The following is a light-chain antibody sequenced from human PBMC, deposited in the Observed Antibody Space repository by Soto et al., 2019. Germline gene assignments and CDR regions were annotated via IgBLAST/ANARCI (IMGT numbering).Light chain of an antibody. CDR3: QQYGSSPLT. CDR2: GAS. J-gene: IGKJ4*01. CDR1: QSVSSSY. Sequence: EIVLTQSPGTQSLSPGERATLSCRASQSVSSSYLAWYQQKPGQAPRLLIYGASSRATGIPDRFSGSGSGTVFTLTISRLEPEDFAVYYCQQYGSSPLTFGGGTKVEIK. V-gene: IGKV3-20*01.